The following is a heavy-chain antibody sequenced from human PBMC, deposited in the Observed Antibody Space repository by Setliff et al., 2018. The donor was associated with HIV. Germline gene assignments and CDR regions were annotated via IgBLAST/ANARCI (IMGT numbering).Heavy chain of an antibody. D-gene: IGHD3-3*01. V-gene: IGHV4-59*11. CDR1: GGSISSHY. J-gene: IGHJ5*02. CDR3: ARTYYDFWSGSYSYKWFDP. CDR2: IYYSGFT. Sequence: SETLSLTCTVSGGSISSHYWSWIRQPPGKGLEWIGYIYYSGFTNYNPSLKSRVTISIDTSKNQFSLKLSSVSAADTAFYYCARTYYDFWSGSYSYKWFDPWGQGTLVTVSS.